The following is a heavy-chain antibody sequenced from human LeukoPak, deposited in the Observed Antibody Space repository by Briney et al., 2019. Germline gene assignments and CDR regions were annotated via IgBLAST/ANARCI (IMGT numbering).Heavy chain of an antibody. CDR3: ARGARAGYNLEPFDY. Sequence: TSETLSLTCTVSGGSMSSYYWSWIRQPPGKGLEWIGYIYYSGSTKYNPSLKSRVTISVDTSKNQFSLKLSSVTAADTAAYYCARGARAGYNLEPFDYWGQGTLATVSS. J-gene: IGHJ4*02. V-gene: IGHV4-59*08. CDR2: IYYSGST. CDR1: GGSMSSYY. D-gene: IGHD5-24*01.